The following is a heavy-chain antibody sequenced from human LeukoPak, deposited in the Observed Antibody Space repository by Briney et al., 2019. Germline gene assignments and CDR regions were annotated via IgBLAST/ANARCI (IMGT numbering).Heavy chain of an antibody. V-gene: IGHV4-59*08. D-gene: IGHD3-10*01. CDR2: IYYTGNT. CDR1: GGSISSYY. Sequence: SETLSLTCTVSGGSISSYYWSWIRQPPGQGLEWIGYIYYTGNTNYNPSLKSRVTISVDTSKNQFSLKLSSVTAADTAVYYCARGVGSAVMVRGVIIKYYYYYMDVWGKGTTVTVSS. CDR3: ARGVGSAVMVRGVIIKYYYYYMDV. J-gene: IGHJ6*03.